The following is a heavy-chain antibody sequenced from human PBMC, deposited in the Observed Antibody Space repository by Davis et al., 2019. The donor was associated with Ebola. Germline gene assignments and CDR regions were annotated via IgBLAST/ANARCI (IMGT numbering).Heavy chain of an antibody. V-gene: IGHV3-7*01. J-gene: IGHJ5*02. CDR3: ARENGDYDALRQYNWFDP. CDR2: IKEDGSET. D-gene: IGHD4-17*01. CDR1: GFTFGSYW. Sequence: PGGSLRLSCAASGFTFGSYWMNWVRQLPGKGLEWVANIKEDGSETYFMDSVKGRFSISRDNAESSLYLQMNNLRVEDTAVYYCARENGDYDALRQYNWFDPWGQGTLVTVSS.